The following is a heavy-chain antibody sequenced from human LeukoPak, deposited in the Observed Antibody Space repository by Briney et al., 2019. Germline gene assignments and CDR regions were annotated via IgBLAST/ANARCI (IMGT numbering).Heavy chain of an antibody. CDR2: IYYSGST. CDR3: ARHQVPSYYDILTGYWTSFDY. J-gene: IGHJ4*02. D-gene: IGHD3-9*01. CDR1: GGSLSSYY. Sequence: SETLSLTCTVSGGSLSSYYWSWIRQPPGKGLEWIGYIYYSGSTNYNPSLTSRVTISVDTSKNQFSLKLSSVTAADTAVYYCARHQVPSYYDILTGYWTSFDYWGQGTLVTVSS. V-gene: IGHV4-59*08.